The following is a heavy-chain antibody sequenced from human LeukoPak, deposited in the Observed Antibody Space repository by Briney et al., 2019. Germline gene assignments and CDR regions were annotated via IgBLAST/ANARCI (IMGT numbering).Heavy chain of an antibody. CDR3: ARMAGAGYYFYMDV. Sequence: SETLSLTCTVSGGSISSRDYYWGWIRQPPGKGLEWIGSFYYDGSTYYSPSLKSRVTISLDTSKNQFSLKLRSVTAADTALYYCARMAGAGYYFYMDVWGKGTTVTVSS. CDR1: GGSISSRDYY. CDR2: FYYDGST. V-gene: IGHV4-39*07. D-gene: IGHD6-19*01. J-gene: IGHJ6*03.